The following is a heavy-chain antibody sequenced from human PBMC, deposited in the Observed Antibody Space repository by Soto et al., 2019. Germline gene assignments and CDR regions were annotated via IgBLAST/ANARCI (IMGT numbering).Heavy chain of an antibody. CDR3: ANTYSDYREDY. D-gene: IGHD4-17*01. CDR2: ISGSGGTT. CDR1: GFTFSSYA. Sequence: EVQLLESGGGLVQPGWSLRLSCAASGFTFSSYAMSWVRQAPGKGLDWVSTISGSGGTTYYADSVKGRFTISRDNSKNTLYLQMSSLRAEDTAVYYCANTYSDYREDYWGQGTLVTVSS. J-gene: IGHJ4*02. V-gene: IGHV3-23*01.